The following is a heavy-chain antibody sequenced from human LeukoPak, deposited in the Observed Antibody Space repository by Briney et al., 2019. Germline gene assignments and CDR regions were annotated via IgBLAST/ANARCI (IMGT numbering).Heavy chain of an antibody. CDR3: ASYLYWWSDLVF. Sequence: GGSLRLSCAASGCTFSDYWLTWVRQAPGKGLEWLANIKKDGSENYYVDSVKGRFTISRNYDNNSLYLQMNIMTADDAVEYFFASYLYWWSDLVFWCQGTLVTVSS. J-gene: IGHJ4*02. V-gene: IGHV3-7*01. CDR1: GCTFSDYW. D-gene: IGHD2-8*02. CDR2: IKKDGSEN.